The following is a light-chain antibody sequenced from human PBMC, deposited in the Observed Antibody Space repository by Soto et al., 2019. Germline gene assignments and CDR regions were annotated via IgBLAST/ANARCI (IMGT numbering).Light chain of an antibody. Sequence: EIVLTQSPATLSLSPGERATRSCRASQSVSSYLAWYQQKPGQAPRLLIYDASNRATGIPARFSGSGSGTDFTLTISSLEPEDFAVYYCQQRSNWPPYTFGQGTKLEIE. V-gene: IGKV3-11*01. CDR2: DAS. J-gene: IGKJ2*01. CDR3: QQRSNWPPYT. CDR1: QSVSSY.